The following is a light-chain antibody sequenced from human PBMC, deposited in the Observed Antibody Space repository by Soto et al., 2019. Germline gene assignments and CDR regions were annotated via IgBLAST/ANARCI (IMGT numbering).Light chain of an antibody. CDR1: QSVSSN. CDR3: QQYNSWPPLT. V-gene: IGKV3D-15*01. CDR2: GAS. J-gene: IGKJ4*01. Sequence: EIVMTQSPVTLSVSPGGRAILSCGASQSVSSNLAWYRQKPGQAPRLLIYGASTRATGIPARFSGSGSGTEFTLTISSLQSEDSAVYYCQQYNSWPPLTFGGGTKVEIK.